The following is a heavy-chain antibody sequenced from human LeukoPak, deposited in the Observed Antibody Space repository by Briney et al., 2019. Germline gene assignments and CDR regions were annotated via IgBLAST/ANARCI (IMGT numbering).Heavy chain of an antibody. CDR2: ISGSGGTA. V-gene: IGHV3-23*01. J-gene: IGHJ2*01. CDR1: GFTLRVNY. Sequence: PGGSLRLSCAASGFTLRVNYMTWVRQAPGKGLEWVSAISGSGGTAYYADSVKGRFTFSRDNSKNTLYLQMNSLRAEDTAVYYCASAPADPVWHFHLWGRGPLLPVPS. D-gene: IGHD2-2*01. CDR3: ASAPADPVWHFHL.